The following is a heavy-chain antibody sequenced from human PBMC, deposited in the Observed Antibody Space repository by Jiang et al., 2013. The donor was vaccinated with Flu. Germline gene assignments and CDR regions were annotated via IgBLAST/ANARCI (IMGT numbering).Heavy chain of an antibody. CDR3: ARGQVPGGGRRAVLGY. Sequence: LLKPSETLSLTCAVYGGSFSGYYWSWIRQPPGKGLEWVGEINHSGSTNYNPSLKSRVTISVDTSKNQFSLKLSSVTAADTAVYYCARGQVPGGGRRAVLGYWGQGTLVTVSS. D-gene: IGHD2-15*01. CDR2: INHSGST. J-gene: IGHJ4*02. CDR1: GGSFSGYY. V-gene: IGHV4-34*01.